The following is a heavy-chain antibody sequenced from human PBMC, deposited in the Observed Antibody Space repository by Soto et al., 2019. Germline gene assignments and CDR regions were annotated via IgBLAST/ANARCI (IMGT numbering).Heavy chain of an antibody. J-gene: IGHJ4*02. Sequence: QVQLVQSGAEVKKPGASVKVSCKASGYTFTSYDINWVRQATGQGLEWMGWMNPNRGNTAYAQKFQGRVTMTRNTSISTAYMELSSLRSEDTAVYYCAREKSSGYYYDYWGQGPLVTVSS. V-gene: IGHV1-8*01. D-gene: IGHD3-22*01. CDR3: AREKSSGYYYDY. CDR1: GYTFTSYD. CDR2: MNPNRGNT.